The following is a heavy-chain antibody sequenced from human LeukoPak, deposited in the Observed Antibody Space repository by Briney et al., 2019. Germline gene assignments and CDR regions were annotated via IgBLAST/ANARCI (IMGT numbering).Heavy chain of an antibody. J-gene: IGHJ4*02. Sequence: GGSLRLSCAASGFTFSSYSMNWVRQAPGKGLEGVSYISSSSSTIYYADSVKGPFTISRDNAKNSLYLQINSLRAEDTAVYYCASIDSSGYYYSDYWGQGTLVTVSS. CDR2: ISSSSSTI. V-gene: IGHV3-48*04. CDR1: GFTFSSYS. CDR3: ASIDSSGYYYSDY. D-gene: IGHD3-22*01.